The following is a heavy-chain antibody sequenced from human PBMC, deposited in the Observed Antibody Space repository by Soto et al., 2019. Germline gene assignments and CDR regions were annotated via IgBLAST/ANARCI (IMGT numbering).Heavy chain of an antibody. CDR3: ARVPVRYYDFWSGYYGYYYYGMDV. V-gene: IGHV1-8*01. Sequence: QVQLVQSGAEVKKPGASVKVSCKASGYTFTSYDINWVRQATGQGLEWMEWMNPNSGNTGYAQKFQGRVTMTRNTSISTAYMELSSLRSEDTAVYYCARVPVRYYDFWSGYYGYYYYGMDVWGQGTTVTVSS. J-gene: IGHJ6*02. CDR2: MNPNSGNT. CDR1: GYTFTSYD. D-gene: IGHD3-3*01.